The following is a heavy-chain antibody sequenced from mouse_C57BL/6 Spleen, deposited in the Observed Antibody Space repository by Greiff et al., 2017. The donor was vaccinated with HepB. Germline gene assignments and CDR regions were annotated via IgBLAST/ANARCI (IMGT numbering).Heavy chain of an antibody. CDR1: GFTFTDYY. Sequence: EVHLVESGGGLVQPGGSLSLSCAASGFTFTDYYMSWVRQPPGKALEWLGFIRNKANGYTTEYSASVKGRFTISRDNSQSILYLQMNALRAEDSATYYCARNYGSSYTGDYYAMDYWGQGTSVTVSS. J-gene: IGHJ4*01. CDR2: IRNKANGYTT. V-gene: IGHV7-3*01. D-gene: IGHD1-1*01. CDR3: ARNYGSSYTGDYYAMDY.